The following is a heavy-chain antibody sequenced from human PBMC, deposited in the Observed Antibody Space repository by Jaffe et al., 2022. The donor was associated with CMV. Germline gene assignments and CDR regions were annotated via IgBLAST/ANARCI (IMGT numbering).Heavy chain of an antibody. CDR3: AHNSGCSSPGCYVEYYYYYMDV. Sequence: QITLKESGPTLVKATQTLTLTCTFSGFSLRTSRAGVGWIRQPPGKALEWLALLNWDDDKRYSPSLKSRLTITKDTSKNQVVLTLTNMDPEDTATYYCAHNSGCSSPGCYVEYYYYYMDVWGKGTTVMVSS. J-gene: IGHJ6*03. V-gene: IGHV2-5*02. D-gene: IGHD2-2*01. CDR2: LNWDDDK. CDR1: GFSLRTSRAG.